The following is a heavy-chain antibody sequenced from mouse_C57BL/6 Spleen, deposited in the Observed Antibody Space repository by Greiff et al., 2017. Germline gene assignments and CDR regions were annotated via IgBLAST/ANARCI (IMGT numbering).Heavy chain of an antibody. CDR1: GFSLSTSNMG. J-gene: IGHJ2*01. V-gene: IGHV8-5*01. D-gene: IGHD1-1*01. CDR3: AQIDYGSSSGFDY. CDR2: IWWNDDK. Sequence: QVTLKESGPGILQPSQTLSLTCSFSGFSLSTSNMGIGWIRQPSGKGLEWLAHIWWNDDKYYNPSLTSRLTISKDTSNNQVFLKSTRVDTADAATSYCAQIDYGSSSGFDYWGQGTTLTVSS.